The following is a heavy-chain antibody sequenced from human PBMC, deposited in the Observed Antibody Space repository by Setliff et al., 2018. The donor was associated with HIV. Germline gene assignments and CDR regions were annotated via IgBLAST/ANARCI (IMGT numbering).Heavy chain of an antibody. Sequence: ASVKVSCKASGYTFTGYYMHWVRQAPGQGLEWMGWINPNNGGTNYAQKFQGWITMTRDTSISTAYMELGRLRSDDTAVYYCARGMDYYDTSGYYQYYFDYWGQGTLVTVSS. CDR3: ARGMDYYDTSGYYQYYFDY. D-gene: IGHD3-22*01. CDR1: GYTFTGYY. J-gene: IGHJ4*02. V-gene: IGHV1-2*04. CDR2: INPNNGGT.